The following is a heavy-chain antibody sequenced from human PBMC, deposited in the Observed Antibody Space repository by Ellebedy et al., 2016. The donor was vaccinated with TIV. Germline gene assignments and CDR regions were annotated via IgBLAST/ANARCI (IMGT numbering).Heavy chain of an antibody. D-gene: IGHD2-15*01. CDR3: ARLWWFSPDY. CDR2: ISYDGSNK. Sequence: GESLKISCAASGFTFSSYAMHWVRQAPGKGLEWVAVISYDGSNKYYADSVKGRFTISRDNAKNTLYLQMNSLRAEDTAVYYCARLWWFSPDYWGQGTLVTVSS. CDR1: GFTFSSYA. V-gene: IGHV3-30-3*01. J-gene: IGHJ4*02.